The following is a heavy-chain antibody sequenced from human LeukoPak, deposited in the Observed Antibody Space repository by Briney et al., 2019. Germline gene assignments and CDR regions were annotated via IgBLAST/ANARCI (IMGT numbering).Heavy chain of an antibody. CDR3: ARGNSGHCTGATCYALDY. J-gene: IGHJ4*02. V-gene: IGHV3-23*01. CDR1: GFTFSSYA. Sequence: QAGGSLRLSCAASGFTFSSYAMSFLRRAPGKGLEWVSAISDDFGTYHADSVKGRFTISRDNSRNTLYLQMTSLRAEDTAVYYCARGNSGHCTGATCYALDYWGQGTLVTVSS. CDR2: ISDDFGT. D-gene: IGHD2-2*01.